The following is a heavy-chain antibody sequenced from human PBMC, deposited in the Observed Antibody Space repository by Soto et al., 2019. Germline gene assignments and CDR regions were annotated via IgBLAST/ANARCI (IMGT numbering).Heavy chain of an antibody. Sequence: SETLSLTCTVSGGSISSGGYYWSWIRQHPGKGLEWIGYIYYSGSTYYNPSLKSRVTISVDTSKNQFSLKLSSVTAADTAVYYCARDLQLTHYYYGMDVWGQGTTVTVSS. V-gene: IGHV4-31*03. CDR1: GGSISSGGYY. J-gene: IGHJ6*02. CDR3: ARDLQLTHYYYGMDV. CDR2: IYYSGST. D-gene: IGHD6-13*01.